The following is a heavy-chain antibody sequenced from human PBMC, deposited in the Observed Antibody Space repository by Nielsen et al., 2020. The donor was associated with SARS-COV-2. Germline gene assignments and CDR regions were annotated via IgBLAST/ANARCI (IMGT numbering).Heavy chain of an antibody. V-gene: IGHV3-9*01. CDR2: ISWNSGSI. CDR3: ARAGSPLYSSGWLDY. Sequence: SLKISCAASGFTFDDYAMHWVRQAPGKGLEWVSGISWNSGSIGYADSVKGRFTISRDNAKNSLYLQMNSLRAEDTALYHCARAGSPLYSSGWLDYWGQGTLVTVSS. J-gene: IGHJ4*02. D-gene: IGHD6-19*01. CDR1: GFTFDDYA.